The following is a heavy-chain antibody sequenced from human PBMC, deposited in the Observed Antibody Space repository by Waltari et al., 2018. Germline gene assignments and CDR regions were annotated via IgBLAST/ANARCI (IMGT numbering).Heavy chain of an antibody. CDR3: ARVNDYYDTNGAFFDI. CDR1: GGSFSEYY. J-gene: IGHJ3*02. Sequence: QVQLQQWGAGLLKPSETLSLTCAVYGGSFSEYYWSWIRQPPGKGLEWVGQINHRGNTNYNPSLKTRVTISVDKSKNQFSLRLSSVTAADTAVYYCARVNDYYDTNGAFFDIWGQGTMVTVSS. V-gene: IGHV4-34*02. CDR2: INHRGNT. D-gene: IGHD3-22*01.